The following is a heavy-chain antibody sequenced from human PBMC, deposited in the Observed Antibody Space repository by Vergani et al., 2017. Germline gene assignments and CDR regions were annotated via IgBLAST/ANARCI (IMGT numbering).Heavy chain of an antibody. CDR1: GYTFTSYA. CDR3: ARPGSKWLLLPDDAFDI. Sequence: QVQLVQSGAEVKKPGASVKVSCKASGYTFTSYAMNWVRQAPGQGLEWMGWINTNTGNPTHAQGFTGRFVFSLDTSVSTAYLQISSLKAEDTAVYYCARPGSKWLLLPDDAFDIWGQGTMVTVSS. J-gene: IGHJ3*02. CDR2: INTNTGNP. V-gene: IGHV7-4-1*02. D-gene: IGHD3-22*01.